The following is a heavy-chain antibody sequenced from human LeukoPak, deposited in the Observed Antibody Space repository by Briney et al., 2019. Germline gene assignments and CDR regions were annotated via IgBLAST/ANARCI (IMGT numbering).Heavy chain of an antibody. CDR1: GYPFSSHG. D-gene: IGHD3-22*01. Sequence: PGGSLRLSCAASGYPFSSHGMHWVRQAPGKGLEWVTLIWRDGTKKYYSDSVKGRFTVSRDNSKNTLYLQMNSLRAEDTAVYYCAKDSNMIVVVITGFVDYWGQGTLVTVSS. J-gene: IGHJ4*02. CDR3: AKDSNMIVVVITGFVDY. V-gene: IGHV3-33*06. CDR2: IWRDGTKK.